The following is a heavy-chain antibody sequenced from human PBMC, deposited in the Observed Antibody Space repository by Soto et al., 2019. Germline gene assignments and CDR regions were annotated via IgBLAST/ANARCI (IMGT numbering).Heavy chain of an antibody. Sequence: GGSLRLSCAASGFTFSSYGMHWVRQAPGKGLEWVAVISYDGSNKYYADSVKGRFTISRDNSKNTLYLQMNSLRAEDTAVYYCAKARGSNIAVALTWGQGTLVTVSS. CDR3: AKARGSNIAVALT. J-gene: IGHJ4*02. V-gene: IGHV3-30*18. D-gene: IGHD6-19*01. CDR2: ISYDGSNK. CDR1: GFTFSSYG.